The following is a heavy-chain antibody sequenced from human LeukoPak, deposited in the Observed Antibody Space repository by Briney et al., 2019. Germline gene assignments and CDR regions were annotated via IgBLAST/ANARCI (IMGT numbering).Heavy chain of an antibody. CDR1: GGSISSGSYY. D-gene: IGHD6-13*01. J-gene: IGHJ4*02. CDR3: ARVPYSSSWNLFDY. V-gene: IGHV4-61*02. Sequence: SETLSLTCTVSGGSISSGSYYWSWIRQPAGKGLEWIGRIYTSGSTNYNPSLKSRVTISVDTSKNQFSLKLSSVTAADTAVYYCARVPYSSSWNLFDYWGQGTLVTVSS. CDR2: IYTSGST.